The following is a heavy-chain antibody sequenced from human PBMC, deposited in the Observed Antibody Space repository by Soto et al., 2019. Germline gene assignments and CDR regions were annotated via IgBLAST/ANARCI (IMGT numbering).Heavy chain of an antibody. V-gene: IGHV4-31*03. J-gene: IGHJ4*02. CDR1: GGSISSGGYY. D-gene: IGHD6-13*01. CDR3: ARDQGKAAAGTPGARTDYFDY. CDR2: IYYSGST. Sequence: SETLSLTCTVSGGSISSGGYYWSWIRQHPGKGLEWIGYIYYSGSTYYNPSLKSRVTISVDTSKNQFSLKLSSVTAADTAVYYCARDQGKAAAGTPGARTDYFDYWGQGTLVTVSS.